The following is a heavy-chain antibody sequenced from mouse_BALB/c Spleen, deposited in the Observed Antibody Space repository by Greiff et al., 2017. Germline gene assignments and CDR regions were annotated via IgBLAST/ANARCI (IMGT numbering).Heavy chain of an antibody. CDR3: AKLITTATRFDY. CDR2: IDTSDSYT. Sequence: VQLQQPGAELVMPGASVKMSCKASGYTFTDYWMHWVKQRPGQGLEWIGAIDTSDSYTSYNQKFKGKATLTVDESSSTAYMQLSSLTSEDSAVYYCAKLITTATRFDYWGQGTTLTVSS. D-gene: IGHD1-2*01. J-gene: IGHJ2*01. V-gene: IGHV1-69*01. CDR1: GYTFTDYW.